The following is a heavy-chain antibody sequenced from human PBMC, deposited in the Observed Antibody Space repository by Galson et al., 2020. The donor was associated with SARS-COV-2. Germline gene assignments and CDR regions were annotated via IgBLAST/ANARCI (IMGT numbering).Heavy chain of an antibody. J-gene: IGHJ3*02. CDR1: GFTFSSYS. V-gene: IGHV3-48*04. CDR3: TERGSGSYGHAFDI. D-gene: IGHD3-10*01. CDR2: ISSSSSTI. Sequence: QAGGSLRLSCAASGFTFSSYSMNWVRQAPGKGLEWVSYISSSSSTIYYADSVKGRFTISRDNAKNSLYLQMNSLRAEDTAVYYCTERGSGSYGHAFDIWGQGTMVTVSS.